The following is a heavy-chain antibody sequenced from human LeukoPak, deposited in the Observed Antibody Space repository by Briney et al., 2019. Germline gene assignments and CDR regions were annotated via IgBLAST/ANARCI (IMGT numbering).Heavy chain of an antibody. CDR2: IDYSGST. V-gene: IGHV4-31*03. CDR3: ARRGGSLEWLLGWFDP. Sequence: SETLSLTCTVSGGSISSGGYYWSWIRQHPGKGLEWIGYIDYSGSTYYNPSLKSRVTISVDTSKNQFSLKLSSVTAADTAVYYCARRGGSLEWLLGWFDPWGQGTLVTVSS. CDR1: GGSISSGGYY. J-gene: IGHJ5*02. D-gene: IGHD3-3*01.